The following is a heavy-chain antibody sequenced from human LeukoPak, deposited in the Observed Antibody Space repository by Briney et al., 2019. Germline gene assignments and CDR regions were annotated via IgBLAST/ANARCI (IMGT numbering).Heavy chain of an antibody. CDR3: ARAPTTIVYYYYGMDV. V-gene: IGHV1-8*01. D-gene: IGHD2-15*01. Sequence: ASVKVSCKASGYTFTSYDINWVRQATGQGLEWMGWMNPDSGNTGYAQKFQGRVTMTRNTSISTAYMELSSLRSEDTAVYYCARAPTTIVYYYYGMDVWGQGTTVTVSS. CDR1: GYTFTSYD. J-gene: IGHJ6*02. CDR2: MNPDSGNT.